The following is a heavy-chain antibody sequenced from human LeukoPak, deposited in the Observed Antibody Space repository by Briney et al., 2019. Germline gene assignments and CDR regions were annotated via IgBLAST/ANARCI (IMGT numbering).Heavy chain of an antibody. J-gene: IGHJ4*02. V-gene: IGHV4-39*07. Sequence: SETLSLTCTVSGGSISSSSYYWGWIRQPPGKGLEWIGSIYYSGSTYYNPSLESRVTISVDTSKNQFSLKLSSVTAADTAVYYCARVTSGYSYGHFDYWGQGTLVTVSS. CDR2: IYYSGST. CDR3: ARVTSGYSYGHFDY. CDR1: GGSISSSSYY. D-gene: IGHD5-18*01.